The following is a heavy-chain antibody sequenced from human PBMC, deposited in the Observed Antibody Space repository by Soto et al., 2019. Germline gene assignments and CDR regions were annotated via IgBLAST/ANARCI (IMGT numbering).Heavy chain of an antibody. V-gene: IGHV4-59*01. CDR3: ARASAMIVVTD. J-gene: IGHJ4*02. D-gene: IGHD3-22*01. CDR2: IYYSGST. CDR1: GGSISSYY. Sequence: SETLSLTCTVSGGSISSYYWSWIRQPPGKGLEWIAYIYYSGSTNYNPSLKSRVTISVDTSKNQFSLKLSAVTAADTAVYYCARASAMIVVTDWGQGTLVTVSS.